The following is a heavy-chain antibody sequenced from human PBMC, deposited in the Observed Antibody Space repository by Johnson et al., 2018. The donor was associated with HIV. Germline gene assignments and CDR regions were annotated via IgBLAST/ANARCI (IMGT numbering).Heavy chain of an antibody. CDR2: ISYDGSNK. Sequence: QVQLVESGGGLVQPGRSLRLSCAASGFTFDDYAMHWVRQAPGKGLEWVAVISYDGSNKYYADSVKGRFTISRDNSKNTLYLQMNSLRAEDTAVYYCAREGGQWLVLVDAFDIWGQGTMVTVSS. V-gene: IGHV3-30-3*01. D-gene: IGHD6-19*01. CDR1: GFTFDDYA. J-gene: IGHJ3*02. CDR3: AREGGQWLVLVDAFDI.